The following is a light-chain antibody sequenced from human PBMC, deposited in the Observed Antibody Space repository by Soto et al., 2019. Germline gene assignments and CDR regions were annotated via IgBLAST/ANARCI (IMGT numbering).Light chain of an antibody. CDR1: PSLSSY. CDR2: AAS. J-gene: IGKJ5*01. CDR3: QQSYSTVIT. V-gene: IGKV1-39*01. Sequence: DIQMTLSPSSPSASVGDRVTITCRASPSLSSYLNWYQQKPGQAPKLLIYAASSLQSRVPSRFSGSGSGTGFTLTISSLQPEDFATYYCQQSYSTVITFGQGTLLESK.